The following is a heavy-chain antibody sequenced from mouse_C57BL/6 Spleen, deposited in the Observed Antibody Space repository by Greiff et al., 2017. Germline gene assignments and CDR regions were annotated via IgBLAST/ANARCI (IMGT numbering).Heavy chain of an antibody. CDR1: GFTFSSYA. V-gene: IGHV5-4*01. J-gene: IGHJ2*01. CDR2: ISDGGSYT. CDR3: AREGGTTVPFYFDY. Sequence: EVKVVESGGGLVKPGGSLKLSCAASGFTFSSYAMSWVRQTPEKRLEWVATISDGGSYTYYPDNVKGRFTISRDNAKNNLYLQMSHLKSEDTAMYYCAREGGTTVPFYFDYWGQGTTLTVSS. D-gene: IGHD1-1*01.